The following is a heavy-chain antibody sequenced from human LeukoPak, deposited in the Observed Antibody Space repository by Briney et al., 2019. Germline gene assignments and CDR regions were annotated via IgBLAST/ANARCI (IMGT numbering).Heavy chain of an antibody. CDR3: TRFVGSSTSLIDY. V-gene: IGHV3-49*04. CDR1: GFTFGDYA. J-gene: IGHJ4*02. Sequence: GGSLRLSCTASGFTFGDYAMSWVRQAPGKGLEWVGFIRSKAYGGTTEYAASVKGRFTIPRDDSKSIAYLQMNSLKTEDTAVYYCTRFVGSSTSLIDYWGQGTLVTVSS. D-gene: IGHD2-2*01. CDR2: IRSKAYGGTT.